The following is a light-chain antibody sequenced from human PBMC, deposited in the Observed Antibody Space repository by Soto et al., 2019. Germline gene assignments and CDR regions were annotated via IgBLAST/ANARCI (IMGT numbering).Light chain of an antibody. CDR3: CSYAGSYVWV. V-gene: IGLV2-11*01. CDR1: SSDVGGYNY. CDR2: DVS. Sequence: QSALTQPRSVSGSPGQSVTISCTGTSSDVGGYNYVSWYQQHPGKAPKLMIYDVSKRPSGVPDRFSGSKSGNTASLTISGLQAEDEADDYCCSYAGSYVWVFGGGTKLTVL. J-gene: IGLJ3*02.